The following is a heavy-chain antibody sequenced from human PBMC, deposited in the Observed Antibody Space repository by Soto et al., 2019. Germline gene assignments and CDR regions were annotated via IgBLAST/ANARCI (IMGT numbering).Heavy chain of an antibody. V-gene: IGHV4-59*08. J-gene: IGHJ4*02. Sequence: SETLSLTCTVSGGSISSYYWSWIRQPPGKGLEWIGYIYYSGSTNYNPSLKSRVTISVDTSKNQFSLKLSSVTAADTAVYYCAGGSLGYCSGGSCYSERDIQIWGQGTLVTVSS. D-gene: IGHD2-15*01. CDR1: GGSISSYY. CDR2: IYYSGST. CDR3: AGGSLGYCSGGSCYSERDIQI.